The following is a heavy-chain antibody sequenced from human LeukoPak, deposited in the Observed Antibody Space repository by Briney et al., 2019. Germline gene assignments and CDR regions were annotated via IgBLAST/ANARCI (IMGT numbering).Heavy chain of an antibody. CDR2: IGDSGSGG. J-gene: IGHJ4*02. D-gene: IGHD4-23*01. V-gene: IGHV3-23*01. Sequence: GGSLRLSCSASGFNFNYFAMSWIRQAPGKRLEWVSTIGDSGSGGSYADSVRGRFTISRDNSKSIVYLQMHGLRVDDSAVYYCSRIKYGGNSGYHFDYWGQGTLVTVSS. CDR1: GFNFNYFA. CDR3: SRIKYGGNSGYHFDY.